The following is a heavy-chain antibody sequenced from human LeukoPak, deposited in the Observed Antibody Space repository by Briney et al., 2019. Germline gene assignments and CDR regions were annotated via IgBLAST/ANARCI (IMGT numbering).Heavy chain of an antibody. J-gene: IGHJ4*02. Sequence: GGSLRLSCAASEFTFSSYNMNWVRQAPGKGLEWVSVIYSGGSTYYADSVKGRFTISRDNSKNTLYLQMNSLRAEDTAVYYCARGRIQLCLDYWGQGTLVTVSS. CDR1: EFTFSSYN. CDR2: IYSGGST. D-gene: IGHD5-18*01. V-gene: IGHV3-53*01. CDR3: ARGRIQLCLDY.